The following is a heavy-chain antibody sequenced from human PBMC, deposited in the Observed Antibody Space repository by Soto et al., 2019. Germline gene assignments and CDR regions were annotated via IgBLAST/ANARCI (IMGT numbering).Heavy chain of an antibody. V-gene: IGHV6-1*01. D-gene: IGHD3-16*01. CDR1: GDSGSGNSAA. J-gene: IGHJ4*02. CDR3: AREFPYYEFIDSEFDY. CDR2: TYYRSKWYN. Sequence: SQTLSLTCAISGDSGSGNSAAWNWIRQSPSRGLEWLGRTYYRSKWYNDYAVSVKSRITVTPDTFKYQFSLHLNSVTPEDTAVYLDAREFPYYEFIDSEFDYWGQGALVTV.